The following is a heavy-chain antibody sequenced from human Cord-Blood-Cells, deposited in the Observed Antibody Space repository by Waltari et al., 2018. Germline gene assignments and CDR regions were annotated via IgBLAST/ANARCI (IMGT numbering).Heavy chain of an antibody. CDR2: IIPIVGTA. J-gene: IGHJ6*02. V-gene: IGHV1-69*01. Sequence: QVQLVQSGAEVNTPGSSVKVSCKASAGTFSSSPISCVRPAPGQGLEWMGGIIPIVGTAYYAQKFQGRVTITANETTSTADMELSSLRSENTAVFYCARRCSGGSCYSDYYYGMDVWGQGTTVTVSS. CDR1: AGTFSSSP. CDR3: ARRCSGGSCYSDYYYGMDV. D-gene: IGHD2-15*01.